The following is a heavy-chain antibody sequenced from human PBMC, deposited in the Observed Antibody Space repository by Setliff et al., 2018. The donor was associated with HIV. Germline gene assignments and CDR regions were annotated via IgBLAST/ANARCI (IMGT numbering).Heavy chain of an antibody. V-gene: IGHV4-59*01. J-gene: IGHJ6*03. Sequence: SETLSLTCTVSGGSINNYYWSWVRQTPGKGLEWIGQIYYIGSTNYNPSLKGRVMISVDTSKNQLSLRLSSVAAADTAVYYCARHVEYMVRGVITHYYYYYMDVWGKGTTVTVSS. CDR2: IYYIGST. D-gene: IGHD3-10*01. CDR3: ARHVEYMVRGVITHYYYYYMDV. CDR1: GGSINNYY.